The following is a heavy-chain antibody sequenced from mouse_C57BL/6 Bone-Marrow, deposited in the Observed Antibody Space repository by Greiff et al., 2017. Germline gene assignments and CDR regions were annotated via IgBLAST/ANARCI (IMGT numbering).Heavy chain of an antibody. J-gene: IGHJ2*01. D-gene: IGHD1-1*01. Sequence: QVQLQQPGAELVKPGASVKLSCKASGYTFTSYWMHWVKQRPGQGLEWIGMIHPNSGSTNYNEKFKSKATLTVDKSSSTAYMQLSSLTSEDSAVYDCARSGYYGSSDYWGQGTTLTVSS. CDR1: GYTFTSYW. CDR2: IHPNSGST. V-gene: IGHV1-64*01. CDR3: ARSGYYGSSDY.